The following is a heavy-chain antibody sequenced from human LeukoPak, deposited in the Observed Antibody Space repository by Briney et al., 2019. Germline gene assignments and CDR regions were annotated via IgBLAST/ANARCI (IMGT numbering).Heavy chain of an antibody. J-gene: IGHJ4*02. CDR2: IIPILGIA. V-gene: IGHV1-69*04. D-gene: IGHD3-22*01. Sequence: ASVKVSCKASGGTFSSYAISWVRQAPGRGLEWMGRIIPILGIANYAQKFQGRVTITADKSTSTAYMELSSLRSEDTAVYYCARPPIQNSSGYSTDYWGQGTLVTVSS. CDR1: GGTFSSYA. CDR3: ARPPIQNSSGYSTDY.